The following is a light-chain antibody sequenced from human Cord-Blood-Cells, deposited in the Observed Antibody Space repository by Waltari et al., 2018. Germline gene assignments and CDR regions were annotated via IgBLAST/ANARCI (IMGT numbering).Light chain of an antibody. CDR3: QAWDSSTAV. J-gene: IGLJ2*01. CDR2: QDS. V-gene: IGLV3-1*01. Sequence: SYELTQPPSVSVSPGQTASITCSGDTLGDKHACRYQQKPGQSPVLVIYQDSKRPSGIPERFSGSNSGNTATLTISGTQAMDEADYYCQAWDSSTAVFGGGTKLTVL. CDR1: TLGDKH.